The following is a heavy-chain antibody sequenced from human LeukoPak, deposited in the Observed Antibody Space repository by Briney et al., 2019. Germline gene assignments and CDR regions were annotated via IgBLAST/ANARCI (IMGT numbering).Heavy chain of an antibody. V-gene: IGHV4-34*01. CDR3: ARDCTNGVCSHYYGMDV. Sequence: SETLSLTCAVYGGSFSGYYWSWIRQPPGKGLEWIGEINHSGSTNYNPSLKSRVTISVDTPKNQFSLKLSSVTAADTAVYYCARDCTNGVCSHYYGMDVWGQGTTVTVSS. CDR2: INHSGST. J-gene: IGHJ6*02. CDR1: GGSFSGYY. D-gene: IGHD2-8*01.